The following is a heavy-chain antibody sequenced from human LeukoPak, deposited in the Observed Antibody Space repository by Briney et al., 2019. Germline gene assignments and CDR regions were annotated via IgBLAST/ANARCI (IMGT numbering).Heavy chain of an antibody. Sequence: PSETLSLTCTVSGGSISSSSYYWGWIRQPPGKGLEWIGSIYYSGSTYYNPSLKSRVTISVDTSKNQFSLKLSSVTAADTAVYYCARDRISLVAGGWFDPWGQGTLVTVSS. V-gene: IGHV4-39*02. D-gene: IGHD2-2*01. CDR1: GGSISSSSYY. CDR3: ARDRISLVAGGWFDP. CDR2: IYYSGST. J-gene: IGHJ5*02.